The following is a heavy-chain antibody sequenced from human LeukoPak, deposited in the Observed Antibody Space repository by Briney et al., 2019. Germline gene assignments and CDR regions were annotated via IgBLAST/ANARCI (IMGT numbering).Heavy chain of an antibody. CDR1: GGSFSGYY. Sequence: SETLSLTCAVYGGSFSGYYWSWIRQPPGKGLEWIGEINHSGSTNYNPSLKSRATISVDTSKNQFSLKLSSVTAADTAVYYCARLIRGITMVRGDTPPWGQGTLVTVSS. CDR3: ARLIRGITMVRGDTPP. J-gene: IGHJ5*02. V-gene: IGHV4-34*01. CDR2: INHSGST. D-gene: IGHD3-10*01.